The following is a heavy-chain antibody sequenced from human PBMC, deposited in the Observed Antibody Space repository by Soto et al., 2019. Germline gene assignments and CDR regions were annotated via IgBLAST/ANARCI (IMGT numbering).Heavy chain of an antibody. J-gene: IGHJ6*02. CDR1: GFTFSSYA. V-gene: IGHV3-30-3*01. CDR2: ISYDGSNK. Sequence: QGQLVESGGGVVQPGRSLRLSCAASGFTFSSYAMHWVRQAPGKGLEWVAGISYDGSNKYYADSLRGRFTISRDNSKNTLYVQMNSLRPEDTAVYYCARAPDIVLIRAYYYYGMDVWGQGTTVTVSS. CDR3: ARAPDIVLIRAYYYYGMDV. D-gene: IGHD2-8*01.